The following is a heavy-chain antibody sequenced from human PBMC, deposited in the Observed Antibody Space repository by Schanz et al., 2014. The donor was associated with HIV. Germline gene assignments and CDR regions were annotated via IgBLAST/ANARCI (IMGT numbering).Heavy chain of an antibody. V-gene: IGHV3-23*01. Sequence: EVQLLDSGGGLVQPGGSLRLSCAASGLTFSDYAMTWVRQGAGKGLEWLPSISESGGRTYYADSVNGRFTISRDNSKNTLYLQMTTLRIDDTAVYYCAKPEYDSRGNSQSHFDYWGQGTLVTVSS. CDR3: AKPEYDSRGNSQSHFDY. D-gene: IGHD3-22*01. CDR1: GLTFSDYA. J-gene: IGHJ4*02. CDR2: ISESGGRT.